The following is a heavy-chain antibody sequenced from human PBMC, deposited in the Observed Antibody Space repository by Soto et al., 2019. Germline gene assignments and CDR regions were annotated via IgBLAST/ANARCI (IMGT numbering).Heavy chain of an antibody. CDR3: ARDGYSSGWYQGWFDP. Sequence: SETLSLTCTVSGGSISSYYWSWIRQPPGKGLEWIGYIYYRGNTNYNPSLKSRVTISVDTSKNQFSLKLSSVTAADTAVYYCARDGYSSGWYQGWFDPWGQGTLVTVSS. CDR2: IYYRGNT. CDR1: GGSISSYY. D-gene: IGHD6-19*01. J-gene: IGHJ5*02. V-gene: IGHV4-59*01.